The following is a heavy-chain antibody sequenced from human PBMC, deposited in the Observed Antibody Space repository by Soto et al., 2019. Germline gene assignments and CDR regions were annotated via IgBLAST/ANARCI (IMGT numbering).Heavy chain of an antibody. CDR1: GFTFSSYW. Sequence: GGSLRLSCAASGFTFSSYWMSWVRQAPGKGLEWVANIKQDGSEKYYVDSVKGRFTISRDNAKNSLYLQMNSLRAEDTAVYYCARARITIFGGVDYWGQGTLVTVSS. D-gene: IGHD3-3*01. CDR2: IKQDGSEK. J-gene: IGHJ4*02. CDR3: ARARITIFGGVDY. V-gene: IGHV3-7*01.